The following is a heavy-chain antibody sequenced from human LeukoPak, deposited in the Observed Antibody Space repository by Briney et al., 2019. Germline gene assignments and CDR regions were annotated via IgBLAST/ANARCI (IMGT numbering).Heavy chain of an antibody. J-gene: IGHJ3*02. CDR3: ARARTTRDGYNYGAFDI. V-gene: IGHV1-69*01. Sequence: GSSVKLSCEASGSTFSSYAISWVRQAPGQGLEWMGGIIPIFGTANYAQKFQGRVTITADESTSTAYMELSSPRSEDTAVYYCARARTTRDGYNYGAFDIWGQGTMVTVSS. CDR1: GSTFSSYA. CDR2: IIPIFGTA. D-gene: IGHD5-24*01.